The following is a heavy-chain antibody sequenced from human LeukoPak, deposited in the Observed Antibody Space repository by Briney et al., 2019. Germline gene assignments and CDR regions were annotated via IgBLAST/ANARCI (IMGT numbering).Heavy chain of an antibody. Sequence: SVKVSCTSSGGTFTTYVITWVRQAPGQGLEWMGGIIPIFGTADYAQKFQGRVTITADESTNTAYMEVSSLRFEDTAVYYCARGGGGRGYYYDYWGQGTLVTVSS. CDR3: ARGGGGRGYYYDY. J-gene: IGHJ4*02. D-gene: IGHD3-22*01. CDR1: GGTFTTYV. V-gene: IGHV1-69*13. CDR2: IIPIFGTA.